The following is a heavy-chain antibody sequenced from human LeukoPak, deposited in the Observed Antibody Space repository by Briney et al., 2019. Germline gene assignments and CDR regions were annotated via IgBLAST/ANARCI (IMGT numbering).Heavy chain of an antibody. D-gene: IGHD3-10*01. J-gene: IGHJ6*02. CDR1: GYTFTSYG. V-gene: IGHV1-18*01. Sequence: GASVKVSCKASGYTFTSYGISWVRQAPGQGLEWMGWISAYNGNTNYAQKLQGRVTMTTDTSTSTAYMELRSLRSDDTAVYYCARHSMVRYYYGMDVWGQGTTVTVSS. CDR2: ISAYNGNT. CDR3: ARHSMVRYYYGMDV.